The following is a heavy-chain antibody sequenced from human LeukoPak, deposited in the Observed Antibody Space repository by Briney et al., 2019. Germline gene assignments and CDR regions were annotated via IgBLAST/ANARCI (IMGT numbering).Heavy chain of an antibody. CDR3: ARRRGGYGDGDFDY. D-gene: IGHD4-17*01. V-gene: IGHV3-66*04. J-gene: IGHJ4*02. CDR1: GFTASSTS. Sequence: QPGGSLRLSCAASGFTASSTSIIWVRQAPGKGLECVSYIRGDTSTEYAEYVRGRFTISRDDAKNTVYLQMNSLRVEDTSVYYCARRRGGYGDGDFDYWGQGTLVTVSS. CDR2: IRGDTST.